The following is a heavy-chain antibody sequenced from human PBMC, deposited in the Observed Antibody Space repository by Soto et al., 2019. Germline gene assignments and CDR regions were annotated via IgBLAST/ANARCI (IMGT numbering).Heavy chain of an antibody. V-gene: IGHV3-23*01. CDR1: GFTFSSNA. Sequence: PGGSLRLSCAASGFTFSSNAMSWVRQAPGKGLEWVSGISSSGGSTYYADSVKARFTIPRDNSKNMLYLQMNNLRAEDTPVYYCAKAQGGSYFDYWGQGTLVTVYS. CDR2: ISSSGGST. CDR3: AKAQGGSYFDY. J-gene: IGHJ4*02. D-gene: IGHD2-15*01.